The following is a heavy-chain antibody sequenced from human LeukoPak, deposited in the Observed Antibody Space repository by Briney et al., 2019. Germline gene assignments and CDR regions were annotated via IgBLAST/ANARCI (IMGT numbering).Heavy chain of an antibody. Sequence: GGSLRLSCAASGFTFSSYAMSWVRQAPGKGLEWVSVISGSGGSTYYADSVKGRFTISRDNSKNTLYLQMDSLRAEDTAVYHCARDSGSYLQPTDYWGQGTLVTVSS. CDR3: ARDSGSYLQPTDY. CDR2: ISGSGGST. D-gene: IGHD1-26*01. V-gene: IGHV3-23*01. CDR1: GFTFSSYA. J-gene: IGHJ4*02.